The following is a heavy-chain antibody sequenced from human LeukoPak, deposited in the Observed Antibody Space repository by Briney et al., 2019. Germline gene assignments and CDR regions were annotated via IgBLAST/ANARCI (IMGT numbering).Heavy chain of an antibody. CDR2: ISGSGGST. D-gene: IGHD3-10*01. CDR3: AKAYYGSGSYAIFDY. J-gene: IGHJ4*02. Sequence: GGSLRLSCAASGFTFSSYAMSWVRQAPGKGLEWVSGISGSGGSTYYADSVKGRFTISRDNSKNTLYLQMNSLRAEDTAVYYCAKAYYGSGSYAIFDYWGQGTLVTVSS. CDR1: GFTFSSYA. V-gene: IGHV3-23*01.